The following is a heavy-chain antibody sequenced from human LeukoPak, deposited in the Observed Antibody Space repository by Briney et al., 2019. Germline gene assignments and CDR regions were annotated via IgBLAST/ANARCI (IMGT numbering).Heavy chain of an antibody. J-gene: IGHJ4*02. V-gene: IGHV4-59*12. CDR2: IYYSGST. D-gene: IGHD6-19*01. CDR3: ARAVSGRFDY. Sequence: PSETLSLTCTVSGGSMSPYHWGWIRQPPGKGLEWTGYIYYSGSTNYNPSLKSRVTISVDTSKTQFSLKLSSVTAADTAIYYCARAVSGRFDYWGQGTLVIVSS. CDR1: GGSMSPYH.